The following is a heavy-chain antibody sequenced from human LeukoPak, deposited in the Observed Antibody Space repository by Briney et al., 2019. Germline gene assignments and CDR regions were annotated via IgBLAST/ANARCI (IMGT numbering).Heavy chain of an antibody. CDR2: ISAYNGNT. V-gene: IGHV1-18*04. J-gene: IGHJ6*04. CDR1: GYTFTSYG. CDR3: ARDLSGYDLIGMDV. Sequence: GASVKVSCKASGYTFTSYGISWVRQAPGQGLEWMGWISAYNGNTNYAQKLQGRVTMTTDTSTSTAYMELRSLRSDDTAVYYCARDLSGYDLIGMDVWGEGTTVTVSS. D-gene: IGHD5-12*01.